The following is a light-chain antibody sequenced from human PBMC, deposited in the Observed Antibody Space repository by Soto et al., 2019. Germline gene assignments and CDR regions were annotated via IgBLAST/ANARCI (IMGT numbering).Light chain of an antibody. CDR2: DAS. CDR1: QNINNW. Sequence: TQMTQSPSTLSASVGDRVTLTCRASQNINNWLAWYQQKPGKAPKVLIYDASSLESGVPSRFSGSGSGTEFTLTIRSLQPDDFATYYCQQYDGNFGPGTKVDIK. J-gene: IGKJ3*01. V-gene: IGKV1-5*01. CDR3: QQYDGN.